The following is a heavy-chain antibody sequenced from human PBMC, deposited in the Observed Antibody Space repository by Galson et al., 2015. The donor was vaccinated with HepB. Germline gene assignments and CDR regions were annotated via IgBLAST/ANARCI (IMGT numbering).Heavy chain of an antibody. V-gene: IGHV3-15*01. CDR3: TTFYSGSYYGPYY. Sequence: SLRLSCAASGFTFSNAWMSWVRQAPGKGLEWVGRIKSKTDGGTTDYAAPVKGRFTISRDDSKNTLYLQMNSLKTEDTAVYYCTTFYSGSYYGPYYWGQGTLVTVSS. CDR1: GFTFSNAW. J-gene: IGHJ4*02. CDR2: IKSKTDGGTT. D-gene: IGHD1-26*01.